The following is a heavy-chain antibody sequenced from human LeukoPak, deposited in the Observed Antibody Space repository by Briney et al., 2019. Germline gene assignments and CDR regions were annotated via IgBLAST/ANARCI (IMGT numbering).Heavy chain of an antibody. J-gene: IGHJ3*02. CDR3: ARLSRTVGRDAFDI. Sequence: SETLSLTCTVSGGSISRYYCSWIRQPPGKGLEWIGYIYYSGSTNYNPSLKSRVTISVDTSKNQFSLKLSSVTAADTAVYYCARLSRTVGRDAFDIWGQGTMVTVSS. CDR2: IYYSGST. D-gene: IGHD4-23*01. V-gene: IGHV4-59*01. CDR1: GGSISRYY.